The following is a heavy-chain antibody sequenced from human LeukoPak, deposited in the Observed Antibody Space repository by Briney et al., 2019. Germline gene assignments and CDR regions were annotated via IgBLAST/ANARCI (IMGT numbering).Heavy chain of an antibody. CDR3: AKDVNGDYDY. CDR2: IYYSGTT. CDR1: GGPISNYY. J-gene: IGHJ4*02. D-gene: IGHD4-17*01. V-gene: IGHV4-59*01. Sequence: SETLSLTCTVSGGPISNYYWSWIRQIPGKGLEWIGNIYYSGTTNYNPSLKSRVTISVDTSKNQISLRLSSVTAADTAVYYCAKDVNGDYDYWGQGTLVSVSS.